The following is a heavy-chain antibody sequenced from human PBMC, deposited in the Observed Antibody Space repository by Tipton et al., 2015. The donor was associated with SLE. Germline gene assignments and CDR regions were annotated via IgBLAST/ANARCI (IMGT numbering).Heavy chain of an antibody. CDR2: IHHSGSI. Sequence: TLSLTCDDNGGSFSGYYWSWIRQPPGKGLEWIGEIHHSGSIHYNPSLKSRVTMSLDTSKNQFSLKLSSVTAADTAIYYCARLDLGELSSPFDYWGQGSLVTVSS. CDR3: ARLDLGELSSPFDY. D-gene: IGHD3-16*02. V-gene: IGHV4-34*01. CDR1: GGSFSGYY. J-gene: IGHJ4*02.